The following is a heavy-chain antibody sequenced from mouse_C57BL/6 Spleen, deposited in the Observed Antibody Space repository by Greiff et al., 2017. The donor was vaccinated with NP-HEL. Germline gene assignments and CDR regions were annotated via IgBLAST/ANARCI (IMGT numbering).Heavy chain of an antibody. Sequence: EVQLQESVAELVRPGASVKLSCTASGFNIKNTYMHWVKQRPEQGLEWIGRIDPANGNTKYAPKFQGKATITADTSSNTAYLQLSSLTSEDTAIYYCASNYYGSSYDYFDYWGQGTTLTVSS. CDR1: GFNIKNTY. D-gene: IGHD1-1*01. J-gene: IGHJ2*01. V-gene: IGHV14-3*01. CDR3: ASNYYGSSYDYFDY. CDR2: IDPANGNT.